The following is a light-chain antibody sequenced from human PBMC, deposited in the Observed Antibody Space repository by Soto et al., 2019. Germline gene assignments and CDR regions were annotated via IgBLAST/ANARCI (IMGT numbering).Light chain of an antibody. Sequence: AIRVTHSPVSLSASTGDRVTITCRASQGISSYLAWYQQKPGKAPKLLIYAASTLQSGVPSRFSGSGSGTDFTLTISCLQSEDFATYYCQQYYSYPLTFGGGTKVDIK. CDR1: QGISSY. J-gene: IGKJ4*01. V-gene: IGKV1-8*01. CDR3: QQYYSYPLT. CDR2: AAS.